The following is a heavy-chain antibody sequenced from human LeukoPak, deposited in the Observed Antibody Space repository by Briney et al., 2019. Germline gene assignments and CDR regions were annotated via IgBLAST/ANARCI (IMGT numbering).Heavy chain of an antibody. J-gene: IGHJ3*02. Sequence: SQTLSLTCAISGDSVSGNSAAWNWIRQSPSRGLEWLGRTYYRSKWYNDYAVSVKSRITINPDTSKNQFSLQLNSVTPEDTAVYYCARDARTYYYDSSGYYLSLDDAFDIWGQGTMVTVSS. CDR1: GDSVSGNSAA. CDR3: ARDARTYYYDSSGYYLSLDDAFDI. CDR2: TYYRSKWYN. D-gene: IGHD3-22*01. V-gene: IGHV6-1*01.